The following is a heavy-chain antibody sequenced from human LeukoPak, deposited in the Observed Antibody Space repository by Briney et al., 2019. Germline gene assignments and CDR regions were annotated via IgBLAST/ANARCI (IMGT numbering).Heavy chain of an antibody. CDR1: GFTFNNAW. CDR3: CTDIGDY. CDR2: IKSKIDGETA. J-gene: IGHJ4*02. Sequence: GGSLRLSCAASGFTFNNAWMSWVRQAPGKGLEWVGRIKSKIDGETADYAAPVKGRFTVSRDDSKTTLFLQMNGLKIEDTAVYYCCTDIGDYWGQGTLVTVSS. V-gene: IGHV3-15*01. D-gene: IGHD3-16*02.